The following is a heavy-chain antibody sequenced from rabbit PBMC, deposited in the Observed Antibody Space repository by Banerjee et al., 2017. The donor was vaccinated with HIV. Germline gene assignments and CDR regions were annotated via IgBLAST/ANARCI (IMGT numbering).Heavy chain of an antibody. CDR1: GVSFSSNYY. CDR3: ARNYVNVFDP. Sequence: QSLEESGGDLVKPGASLTLTCTASGVSFSSNYYMCWVRQAPGKGLEWIACIDTSDGDTDYANWPKGRFTISKASSTTVTLQMTSLTAADTATYFCARNYVNVFDPRGPGTLVTVS. CDR2: IDTSDGDT. V-gene: IGHV1S40*01. J-gene: IGHJ2*01. D-gene: IGHD1-1*01.